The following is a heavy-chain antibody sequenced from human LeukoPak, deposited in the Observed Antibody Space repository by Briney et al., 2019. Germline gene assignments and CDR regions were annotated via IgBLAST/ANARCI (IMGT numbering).Heavy chain of an antibody. Sequence: GGSLRLSCAASGFTFSSYSMNWVRQAPGKGLEWVSYISSSSSTIYYADSVKGRFTISRDNSKNTLYLQMNSLRAEDTAVYYCAISGGCWAWAHWGQGILVTVSS. CDR2: ISSSSSTI. CDR3: AISGGCWAWAH. CDR1: GFTFSSYS. D-gene: IGHD1-26*01. V-gene: IGHV3-48*01. J-gene: IGHJ4*02.